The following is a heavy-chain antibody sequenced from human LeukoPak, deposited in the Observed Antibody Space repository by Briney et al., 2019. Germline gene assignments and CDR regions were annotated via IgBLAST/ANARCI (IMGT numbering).Heavy chain of an antibody. D-gene: IGHD3-3*01. CDR1: GGSISSSSYY. J-gene: IGHJ4*02. V-gene: IGHV4-39*07. Sequence: SETLSLTCTVSGGSISSSSYYWGWIRQPPGKGLEWIGYIYHSGSTYYNPSLKSRVTISVDRSKNQFSLKLSSVTAADTAAYYCARDRVGDFWSGQRGVFDYWGQGTLVTVSS. CDR2: IYHSGST. CDR3: ARDRVGDFWSGQRGVFDY.